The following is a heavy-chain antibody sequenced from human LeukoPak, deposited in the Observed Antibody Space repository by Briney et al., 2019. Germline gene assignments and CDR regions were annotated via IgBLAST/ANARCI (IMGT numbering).Heavy chain of an antibody. J-gene: IGHJ4*02. CDR2: IYYTGST. Sequence: SETLSLTCIVSGGFIIGYYSSWIPQPPGKGLEWIGRIYYTGSTNYNPFLKSRITISVDTSKNQFSLKLSSVTAADTAVYYCARGRVAGANWGQGTLLTVSS. D-gene: IGHD6-19*01. CDR3: ARGRVAGAN. V-gene: IGHV4-59*01. CDR1: GGFIIGYY.